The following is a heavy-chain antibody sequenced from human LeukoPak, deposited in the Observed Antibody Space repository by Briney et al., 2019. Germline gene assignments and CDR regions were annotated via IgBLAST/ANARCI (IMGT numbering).Heavy chain of an antibody. CDR3: AREDYSNYVAYIDY. CDR2: IIPILGIA. CDR1: GGTFSSYT. D-gene: IGHD4-11*01. J-gene: IGHJ4*02. Sequence: AASVKVSCRASGGTFSSYTISWVRQAPGQGLEWMGRIIPILGIANYAQKFQGRVTITADKSTSTAYMELSSLRSEDTAVYYCAREDYSNYVAYIDYWGQGTLVTVSS. V-gene: IGHV1-69*04.